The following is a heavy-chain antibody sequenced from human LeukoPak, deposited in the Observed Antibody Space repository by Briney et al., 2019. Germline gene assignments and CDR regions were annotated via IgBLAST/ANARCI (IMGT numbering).Heavy chain of an antibody. J-gene: IGHJ4*02. CDR2: IGTAGDT. CDR3: ARGAWNYYGSGSYYNFDY. V-gene: IGHV3-13*04. D-gene: IGHD3-10*01. Sequence: PGGSLGLSCAASGFTFSSYDMHWVRQATGKGLEWVSAIGTAGDTYYPGSVKGRFTISRENAKNSLYLQMNSLRAGDTAVYYCARGAWNYYGSGSYYNFDYWGQGTLVTVSS. CDR1: GFTFSSYD.